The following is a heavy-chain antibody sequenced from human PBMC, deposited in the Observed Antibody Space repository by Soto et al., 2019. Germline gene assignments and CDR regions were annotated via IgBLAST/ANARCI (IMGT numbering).Heavy chain of an antibody. Sequence: QVQLQQWGAGPLRPLVNLSLTCGVSGGSFSGYYWSWIRQSPGKGLEWIGEINDRGSINYNPSLKSRVSVSVATSKTHSSLNLRSVTAAATAVYYCARESHDILTGPPWVWYFDLWGRGTLVTVSS. V-gene: IGHV4-34*01. J-gene: IGHJ2*01. CDR2: INDRGSI. CDR3: ARESHDILTGPPWVWYFDL. D-gene: IGHD3-9*01. CDR1: GGSFSGYY.